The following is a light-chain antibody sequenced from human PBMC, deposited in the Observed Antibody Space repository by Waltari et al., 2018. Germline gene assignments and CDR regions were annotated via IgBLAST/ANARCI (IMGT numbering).Light chain of an antibody. J-gene: IGKJ1*01. CDR1: QSVSSSY. CDR2: GAS. CDR3: QQYGSSPRT. V-gene: IGKV3-20*01. Sequence: EIVLTQSPGTLSLSPGERATLSCRASQSVSSSYLAWYQQKPGQAPRPLIYGASSRATGIPDRFSGSGSGTDFTLTISRLEPEDFAVYYCQQYGSSPRTFGQGTKVDMK.